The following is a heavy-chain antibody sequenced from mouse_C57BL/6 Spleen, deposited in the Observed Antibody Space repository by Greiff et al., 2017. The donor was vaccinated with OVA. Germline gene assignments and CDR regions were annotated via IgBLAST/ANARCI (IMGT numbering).Heavy chain of an antibody. V-gene: IGHV2-2*01. D-gene: IGHD2-3*01. J-gene: IGHJ2*01. Sequence: VKLKQSGPGLVQPSQSLSITCTVSGFSLTSYGVHWVRQSPGKGLEWLGVIWSGGSTDYNAAFISRLSISKDNSKSQVFFKMNSLQADDTAIYYCARGLGYYDYWGQGTTLTVSS. CDR3: ARGLGYYDY. CDR2: IWSGGST. CDR1: GFSLTSYG.